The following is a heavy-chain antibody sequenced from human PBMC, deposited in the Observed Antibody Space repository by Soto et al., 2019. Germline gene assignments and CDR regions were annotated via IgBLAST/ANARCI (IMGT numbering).Heavy chain of an antibody. CDR3: ARDLLSEYSYAYYGMDV. V-gene: IGHV3-30-3*01. J-gene: IGHJ6*02. Sequence: GSLRHSCGDSGLTLSSYAMHCVRQAPGKGLEWVAVISYDGSNKYYADSVKGRFTISRDNSKNTLYLQMNSLRAEDTAVYYCARDLLSEYSYAYYGMDVWGQGTTVTVSS. CDR2: ISYDGSNK. D-gene: IGHD5-18*01. CDR1: GLTLSSYA.